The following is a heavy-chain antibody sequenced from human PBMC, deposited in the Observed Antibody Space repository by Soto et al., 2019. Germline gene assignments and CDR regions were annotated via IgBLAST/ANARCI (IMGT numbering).Heavy chain of an antibody. CDR1: GYSFTTYY. V-gene: IGHV1-46*01. J-gene: IGHJ4*02. CDR3: ARNDKSGLDY. Sequence: QVQLVQSGAEVKEPGASVKVSCKASGYSFTTYYMHWVRQAPGQGLEWMGMINPSGGSTSNAQKFQGRVPVTRDTSTSTVYMELSSLRSEDTAVDYFARNDKSGLDYWGQGTLVTVAS. D-gene: IGHD1-1*01. CDR2: INPSGGST.